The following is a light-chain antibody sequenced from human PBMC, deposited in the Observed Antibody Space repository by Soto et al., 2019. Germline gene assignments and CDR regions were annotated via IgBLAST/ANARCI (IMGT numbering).Light chain of an antibody. V-gene: IGKV1-5*03. CDR1: QSIGSW. J-gene: IGKJ1*01. CDR3: QEYKNYPWT. CDR2: KAS. Sequence: DIQVTQSPSTLSASLGDRVTITCRASQSIGSWLAWYQQKPQKAPRLLIYKASTLESGVPSRFRGGGSGTDFTLTISSLQPEDFATYYCQEYKNYPWTFGQGTKVDIK.